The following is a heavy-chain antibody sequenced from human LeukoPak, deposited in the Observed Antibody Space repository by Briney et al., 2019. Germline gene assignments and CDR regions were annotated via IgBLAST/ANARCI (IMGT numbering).Heavy chain of an antibody. CDR2: IKQDGSEK. CDR1: GFTFSSYW. V-gene: IGHV3-7*01. Sequence: GGSLRLSCAASGFTFSSYWMSWVRQAPGKGLEWVANIKQDGSEKYYVDSVKGRFTISRDNAKNSLYLQMNSLRAEDTAVYYCAGDDWYYGSGSYFDWGQGTLVTVSS. CDR3: AGDDWYYGSGSYFD. J-gene: IGHJ4*02. D-gene: IGHD3-10*01.